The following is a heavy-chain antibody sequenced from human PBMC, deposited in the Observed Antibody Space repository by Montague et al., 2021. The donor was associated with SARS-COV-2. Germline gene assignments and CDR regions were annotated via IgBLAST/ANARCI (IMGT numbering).Heavy chain of an antibody. J-gene: IGHJ6*02. D-gene: IGHD3-16*02. CDR1: GGSFSGYY. CDR2: INHSGST. CDR3: ARGQPPRITFGGIISYGLDG. V-gene: IGHV4-34*01. Sequence: SETLSLTCAVYGGSFSGYYWTWIRQPPGKGLEWIGEINHSGSTNYNPSLKSRVTISVDTSKNQFSLKLRSVTAADTAVYYCARGQPPRITFGGIISYGLDGWGQGTTGTGSS.